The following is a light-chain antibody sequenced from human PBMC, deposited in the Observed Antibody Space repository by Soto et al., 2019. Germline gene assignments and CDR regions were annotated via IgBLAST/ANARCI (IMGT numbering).Light chain of an antibody. CDR1: QSISRW. CDR2: DAS. CDR3: QQYSSYWT. J-gene: IGKJ1*01. V-gene: IGKV1-5*01. Sequence: DIRMTQSPSTLSASVGDRVTITCRASQSISRWLAWYQEKPGKAPKVLIYDASNLESGVTSRFSGSGSGTEFALTISRLQPDDFATYYCQQYSSYWTFGQGTKVDI.